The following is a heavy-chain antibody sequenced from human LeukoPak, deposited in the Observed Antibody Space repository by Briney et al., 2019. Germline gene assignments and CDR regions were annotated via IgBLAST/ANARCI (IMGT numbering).Heavy chain of an antibody. J-gene: IGHJ6*02. D-gene: IGHD3-3*01. CDR2: ISYDGSNK. Sequence: GGSLRLSCAASGFTFSSYGMHWVRQAPGKGLEWVAVISYDGSNKYYADSVKGRFSISRDNSKNTLYLQMNSLRAEDTAVYYCAKGPLRFLEWYGMDVWGQGTTVTVSS. CDR1: GFTFSSYG. CDR3: AKGPLRFLEWYGMDV. V-gene: IGHV3-30*18.